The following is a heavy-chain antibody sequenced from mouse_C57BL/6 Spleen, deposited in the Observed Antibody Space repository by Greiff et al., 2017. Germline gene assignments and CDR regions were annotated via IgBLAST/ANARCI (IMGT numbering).Heavy chain of an antibody. D-gene: IGHD1-1*01. CDR1: GYTFTSYW. CDR3: AREGYGSSYAWFAY. CDR2: IHPNSGST. J-gene: IGHJ3*01. V-gene: IGHV1-64*01. Sequence: VKLQQPGAELVKPGASVKLSCKASGYTFTSYWMHWVKQRPGQGLEWIGMIHPNSGSTNYNEKFKSKATLTVDKSSSTAYMQLSSLTSEDSAVYYCAREGYGSSYAWFAYWGQGTLVTVSA.